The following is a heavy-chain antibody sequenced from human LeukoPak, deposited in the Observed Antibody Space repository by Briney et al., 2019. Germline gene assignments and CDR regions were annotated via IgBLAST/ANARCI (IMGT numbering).Heavy chain of an antibody. J-gene: IGHJ4*02. CDR1: GGSFSGYY. CDR3: AARQRITIGY. CDR2: IYYSGST. D-gene: IGHD3-3*02. V-gene: IGHV4-34*01. Sequence: SETLSLTCAVYGGSFSGYYWSWIRQPPGKGLEWIGTIYYSGSTYYNPSLKSRVTISVDTSKNQFSLKLSSVTAADTAVYYCAARQRITIGYWGQGTLVTVSS.